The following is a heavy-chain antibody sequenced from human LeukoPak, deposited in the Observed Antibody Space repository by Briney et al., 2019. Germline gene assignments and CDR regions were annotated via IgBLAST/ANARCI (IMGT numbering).Heavy chain of an antibody. V-gene: IGHV3-23*01. Sequence: TGGSLRLSCAASGFTFSSYAMTWVRQAPGKGLEWVSVISGSGDKTYYADSVKGQFTISRDNSQNTLYLQMNSLRAEDTAVYYCPKWIYYYDSSGYYWGQGTLVTVSS. CDR3: PKWIYYYDSSGYY. D-gene: IGHD3-22*01. J-gene: IGHJ4*02. CDR2: ISGSGDKT. CDR1: GFTFSSYA.